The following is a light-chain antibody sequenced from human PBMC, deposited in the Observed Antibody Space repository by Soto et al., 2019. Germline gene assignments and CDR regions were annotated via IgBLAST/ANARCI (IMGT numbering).Light chain of an antibody. CDR2: SNH. CDR1: SSNIGSNS. Sequence: QSVLTQPPSSSGTPGQRVTISCSGSSSNIGSNSVYWYQQLPGTAPKLLIYSNHQRPSGVPDRFSGSKSGTSASLAISGLRSEDEANYYCAAWDDSPSGVAFSGGTKVTVL. CDR3: AAWDDSPSGVA. J-gene: IGLJ2*01. V-gene: IGLV1-47*02.